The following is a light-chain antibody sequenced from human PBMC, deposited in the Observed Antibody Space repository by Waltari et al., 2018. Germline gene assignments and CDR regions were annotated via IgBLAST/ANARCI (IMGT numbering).Light chain of an antibody. CDR2: GAS. J-gene: IGKJ2*01. Sequence: EIVMTQPPATLSVSPGERATLSCRASQSVSSNFAWYQQKPGQAPRLLIYGASTRATGIPARFSGSGSGTEFTLTISSLQSEEFAVYYCQQYNNWRTFGQGTKLEIK. CDR1: QSVSSN. V-gene: IGKV3-15*01. CDR3: QQYNNWRT.